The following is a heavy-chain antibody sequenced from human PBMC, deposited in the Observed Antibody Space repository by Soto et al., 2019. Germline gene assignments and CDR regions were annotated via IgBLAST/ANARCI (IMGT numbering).Heavy chain of an antibody. CDR3: ATYWIQLWYFDY. V-gene: IGHV4-39*01. CDR1: GGSISSSSYY. CDR2: IYYSGST. Sequence: SETLSLTCTVSGGSISSSSYYWGWIRQPPGKGLEWIGSIYYSGSTYYNPSLKSRVTISVDTSKNQFSLKLSSVTAADTAVYYCATYWIQLWYFDYWGQGTLVTVSS. D-gene: IGHD5-18*01. J-gene: IGHJ4*02.